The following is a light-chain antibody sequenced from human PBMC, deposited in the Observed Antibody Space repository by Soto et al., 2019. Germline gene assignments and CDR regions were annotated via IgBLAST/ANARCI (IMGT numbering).Light chain of an antibody. J-gene: IGKJ1*01. CDR3: QQYNNWPPWT. Sequence: EIVMTQSPATLSVSPGERANLSCRASQSVSSNLAWYPQKPGQAPRLLIYGASTRSTGIPARFSGSGSGTEFTLTISSLQSEDFAVYSCQQYNNWPPWTFGQGTKVEIK. V-gene: IGKV3-15*01. CDR2: GAS. CDR1: QSVSSN.